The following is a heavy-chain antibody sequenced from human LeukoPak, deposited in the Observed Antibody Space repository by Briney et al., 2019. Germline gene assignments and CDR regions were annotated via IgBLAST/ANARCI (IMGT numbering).Heavy chain of an antibody. CDR3: ARDTVVTLDY. J-gene: IGHJ4*02. CDR2: IYTSGST. V-gene: IGHV4-61*02. Sequence: SETLSLTCTVSGGSISSGSYYWSWIRQPAGKGLEWIGRIYTSGSTNYNPSLKSRVTISVDTSKNQFSLKLSSVTAADTAVYYCARDTVVTLDYWGQGTLVTVSS. CDR1: GGSISSGSYY. D-gene: IGHD4-23*01.